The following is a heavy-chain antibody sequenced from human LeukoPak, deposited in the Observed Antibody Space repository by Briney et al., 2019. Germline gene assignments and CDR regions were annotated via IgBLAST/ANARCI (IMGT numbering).Heavy chain of an antibody. CDR1: GFTFSSYA. CDR3: AKILLWFGELYDY. D-gene: IGHD3-10*01. Sequence: GGSLRLSCAASGFTFSSYAMSRVRQAPGKGLEWVSAISGSGGSTYYADSVKCRFTISRDNSKNTLYLQMNSLRAEDTAVYYCAKILLWFGELYDYWGQGTLVTVSS. J-gene: IGHJ4*02. V-gene: IGHV3-23*01. CDR2: ISGSGGST.